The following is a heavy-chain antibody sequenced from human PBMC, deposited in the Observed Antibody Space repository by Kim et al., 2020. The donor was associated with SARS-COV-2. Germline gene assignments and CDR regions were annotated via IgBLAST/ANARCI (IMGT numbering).Heavy chain of an antibody. CDR3: AKAGYYYGSGGPQFYYFDY. D-gene: IGHD3-10*01. CDR1: GFTFSSYG. CDR2: IWYDGSNK. J-gene: IGHJ4*02. Sequence: GGSLRLSCAASGFTFSSYGMHWVRQAPGKGLEWVAVIWYDGSNKYYADSVKGRFTISRDNSKNTLYLQMNSLRAEDTAVYYCAKAGYYYGSGGPQFYYFDYWGQGTLVTVSS. V-gene: IGHV3-33*06.